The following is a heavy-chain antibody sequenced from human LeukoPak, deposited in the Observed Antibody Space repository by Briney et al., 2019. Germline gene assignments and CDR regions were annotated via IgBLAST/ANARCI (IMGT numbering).Heavy chain of an antibody. CDR1: GGTFSSYA. V-gene: IGHV1-69*15. CDR2: IIPIFGTA. Sequence: SVKVSCKASGGTFSSYAISWVRQAPGQGLEWMGRIIPIFGTANYAQKFQGRVTITPDESTRTAYMALSSLRSEDTAVYYCARDGAMITSGGVIAPDYWGQGTLVTVSS. D-gene: IGHD3-16*02. J-gene: IGHJ4*02. CDR3: ARDGAMITSGGVIAPDY.